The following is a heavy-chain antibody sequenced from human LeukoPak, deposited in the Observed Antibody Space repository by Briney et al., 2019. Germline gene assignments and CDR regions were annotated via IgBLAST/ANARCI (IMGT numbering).Heavy chain of an antibody. V-gene: IGHV3-74*01. CDR3: AGGISATGGG. CDR2: INSDGSIT. J-gene: IGHJ3*01. CDR1: EFTFSTYW. Sequence: PGGSLRLSCAASEFTFSTYWMHWVRQVPGKGLVWVSRINSDGSITTYADSVKGRFTISRDNAKNTLYLQMNSLRVEDTAVYYCAGGISATGGGWGQGTMVTVSS. D-gene: IGHD6-13*01.